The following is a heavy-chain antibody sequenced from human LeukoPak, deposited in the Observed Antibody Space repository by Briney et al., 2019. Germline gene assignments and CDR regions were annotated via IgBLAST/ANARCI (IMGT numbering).Heavy chain of an antibody. J-gene: IGHJ6*02. Sequence: GGSLRLSCAASGFAFSSYAMSWVRQTPGKGLEWVSAISGSGGSTNYADSVKGRFTIPRDNSKNTLFLQMNSLRDEDTAPYYCAKSGAIYFYYGLDVWGQGTTVTVSS. CDR3: AKSGAIYFYYGLDV. D-gene: IGHD3-10*01. CDR1: GFAFSSYA. V-gene: IGHV3-23*01. CDR2: ISGSGGST.